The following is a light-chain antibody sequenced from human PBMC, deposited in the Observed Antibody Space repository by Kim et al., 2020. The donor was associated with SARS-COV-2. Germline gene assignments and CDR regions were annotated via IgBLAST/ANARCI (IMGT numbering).Light chain of an antibody. CDR1: SLRNYY. Sequence: ALGQTVRIKCQGDSLRNYYASWYQQKPRQAPVVVIYGRNHRPSGIPDRFSGSNSGNTASLTITGAQAEDEADYYCNSRDSSGNHLVFGGGTQLTVL. V-gene: IGLV3-19*01. J-gene: IGLJ3*02. CDR2: GRN. CDR3: NSRDSSGNHLV.